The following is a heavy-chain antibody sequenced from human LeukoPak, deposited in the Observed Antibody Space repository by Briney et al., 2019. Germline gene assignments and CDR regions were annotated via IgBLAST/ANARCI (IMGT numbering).Heavy chain of an antibody. CDR2: IYYSGST. CDR3: ARASTMIVVVYFWPPDAFDI. J-gene: IGHJ3*02. V-gene: IGHV4-31*03. D-gene: IGHD3-22*01. CDR1: GGSISSGGYY. Sequence: PSETLSLTCTVSGGSISSGGYYWSWIRQHPGKGLEWIGYIYYSGSTYYNPSLKSRVTISVDTSKNQFSLKLSSVTAADTAVYYCARASTMIVVVYFWPPDAFDIWGQGTMVTVSS.